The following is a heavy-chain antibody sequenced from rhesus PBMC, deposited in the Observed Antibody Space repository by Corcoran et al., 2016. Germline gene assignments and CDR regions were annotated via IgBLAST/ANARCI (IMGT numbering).Heavy chain of an antibody. CDR2: ITSSGRN. CDR1: GGSISSGYYY. D-gene: IGHD4-29*01. CDR3: AREGTVADDY. J-gene: IGHJ4*01. Sequence: QVQLQESGPGLVKPSETLSLTCAVSGGSISSGYYYWSWIRQPPGKGLEWFWYITSSGRNSYNPSLKSRVTSSRDTSKNQFSLKLSSVTAADTAVYYCAREGTVADDYWGQGVLVTVSS. V-gene: IGHV4-122*02.